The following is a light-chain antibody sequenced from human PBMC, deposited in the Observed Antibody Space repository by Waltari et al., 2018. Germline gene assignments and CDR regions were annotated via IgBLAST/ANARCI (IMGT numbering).Light chain of an antibody. Sequence: ETVVTQSPATLSVSPGERATLSCTTTQSIGSSLAWYQQKPGQAPRLLLYRASTRATGIPDRFSGSGSETEFTLTISSLQSEDCAVYYCQQYNNWPPGTFGQGTKVEI. CDR3: QQYNNWPPGT. J-gene: IGKJ1*01. V-gene: IGKV3-15*01. CDR2: RAS. CDR1: QSIGSS.